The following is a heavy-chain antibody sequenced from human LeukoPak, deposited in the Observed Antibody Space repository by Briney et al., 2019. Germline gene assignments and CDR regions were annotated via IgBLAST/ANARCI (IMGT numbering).Heavy chain of an antibody. CDR3: ALSWGSAIDV. V-gene: IGHV3-7*01. CDR2: IKQDGSEI. CDR1: AFTFTSYR. D-gene: IGHD3-16*01. Sequence: GVSLRLSCAASAFTFTSYRMSWVRHPPGKGLEWVANIKQDGSEIDYVDSVKGRFTVSTDNAKKSLYLQMSSLRGEDTAVYYCALSWGSAIDVWGQGTLVTVSS. J-gene: IGHJ4*02.